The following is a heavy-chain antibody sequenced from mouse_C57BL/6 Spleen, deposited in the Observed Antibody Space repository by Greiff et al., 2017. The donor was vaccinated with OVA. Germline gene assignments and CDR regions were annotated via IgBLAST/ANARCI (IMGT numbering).Heavy chain of an antibody. Sequence: VQLQQSGAELARPGASVKLSCKASGYTFTSYGIRWVKQRTGQGLEWIGEIYPRSGNTYSNEKFKGKATLTADKSSSTAYMELRSRTSEDSAVYFCARRGSNYYYFDYWGKGTTLTVSS. D-gene: IGHD2-5*01. CDR2: IYPRSGNT. CDR1: GYTFTSYG. J-gene: IGHJ2*01. V-gene: IGHV1-81*01. CDR3: ARRGSNYYYFDY.